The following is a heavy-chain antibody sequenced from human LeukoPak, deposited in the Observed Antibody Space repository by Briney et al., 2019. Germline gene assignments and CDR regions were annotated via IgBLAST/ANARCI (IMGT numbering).Heavy chain of an antibody. Sequence: SQTLSLTCTVSGGSISSGGYYWSWIRQHPGKGLEWIGYIYYSGSTYYNPSLKSRVTISVDTSKNQLSLKLSSVTAADTAVYYCASRIAAADTNWFDPWGQGTLLTVSS. CDR1: GGSISSGGYY. CDR2: IYYSGST. D-gene: IGHD6-13*01. V-gene: IGHV4-31*03. J-gene: IGHJ5*02. CDR3: ASRIAAADTNWFDP.